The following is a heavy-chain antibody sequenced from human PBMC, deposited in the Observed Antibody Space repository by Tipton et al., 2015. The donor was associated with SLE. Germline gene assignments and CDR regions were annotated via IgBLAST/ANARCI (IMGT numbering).Heavy chain of an antibody. D-gene: IGHD2/OR15-2a*01. CDR2: SRNKGNTYTT. J-gene: IGHJ5*02. V-gene: IGHV3-72*01. Sequence: SLRLSCAASGFTFNTYAMNWARQAPGKGLEWVGLSRNKGNTYTTEYAASVKGRFTISRDDSKDSLYLHMDNLKSEDTAVYYCATEYYYRLETWGQGTLVTVSS. CDR3: ATEYYYRLET. CDR1: GFTFNTYA.